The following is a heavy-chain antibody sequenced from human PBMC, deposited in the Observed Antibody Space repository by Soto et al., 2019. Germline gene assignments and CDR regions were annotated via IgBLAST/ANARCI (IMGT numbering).Heavy chain of an antibody. CDR2: ISSSGSTI. J-gene: IGHJ5*02. CDR3: ARDIAAAGSWFDP. D-gene: IGHD6-13*01. CDR1: GFTFSDFE. Sequence: EVLLVESGGGLVQPGGSLRLSCAASGFTFSDFEMNWVRQAPGKGLEWVSYISSSGSTIYYADSVKGRFTISRDNGKNSLHLQMNSLRAEDTAVYYCARDIAAAGSWFDPWGQGTLVTVSS. V-gene: IGHV3-48*03.